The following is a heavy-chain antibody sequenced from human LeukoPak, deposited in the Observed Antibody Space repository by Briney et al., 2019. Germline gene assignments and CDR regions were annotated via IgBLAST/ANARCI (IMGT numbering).Heavy chain of an antibody. V-gene: IGHV3-48*01. CDR3: ARDYYDSSGYYPDY. CDR1: GFTFSSYS. D-gene: IGHD3-22*01. CDR2: ISSSSGTI. J-gene: IGHJ4*02. Sequence: GGSLRLSCAASGFTFSSYSMNWVRQAPGKGLEWVSYISSSSGTIYYADSVKGRFTISRDNAKNSLSLQMNSLRAEDTAVYYCARDYYDSSGYYPDYWGQGTLVTVSS.